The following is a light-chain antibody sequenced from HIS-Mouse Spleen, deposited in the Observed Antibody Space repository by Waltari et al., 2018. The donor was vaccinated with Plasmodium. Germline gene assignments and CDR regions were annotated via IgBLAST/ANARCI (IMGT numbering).Light chain of an antibody. Sequence: SYELTQPPSVSVSPGQTASITCSGDKLGDKYACWYQQKPGQSPVLVIYQDSKRPSGIPEGVSVSDAGNTATLTISGTQAMDEADYYCQAWDSSTVVFGGGTKLTVL. V-gene: IGLV3-1*01. J-gene: IGLJ2*01. CDR3: QAWDSSTVV. CDR1: KLGDKY. CDR2: QDS.